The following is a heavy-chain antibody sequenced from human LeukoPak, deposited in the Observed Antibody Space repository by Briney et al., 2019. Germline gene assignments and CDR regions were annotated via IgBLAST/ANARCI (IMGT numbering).Heavy chain of an antibody. J-gene: IGHJ4*02. CDR1: GFALSSYV. D-gene: IGHD6-13*01. Sequence: GGSLRLSCAASGFALSSYVMSWVRQAPGKGLEWVSTITVGGGTYYADSVKGRFTISRDNSKNTLFLQMNTLGAEDTALFYCAKSPAAPYYFDYWGQGTVVTLSS. CDR3: AKSPAAPYYFDY. V-gene: IGHV3-23*01. CDR2: ITVGGGT.